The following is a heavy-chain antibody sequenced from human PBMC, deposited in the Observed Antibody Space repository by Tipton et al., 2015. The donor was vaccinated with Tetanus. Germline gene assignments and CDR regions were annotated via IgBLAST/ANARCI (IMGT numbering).Heavy chain of an antibody. CDR2: IKSDGSST. V-gene: IGHV3-74*01. D-gene: IGHD4-23*01. CDR3: ARDYGGTTYYYYYGMDV. CDR1: GFTFSSYS. Sequence: GSLRLSCAASGFTFSSYSMNWVRQAPGEGLVWVSRIKSDGSSTSYADSVKGRFTISRDNAKNTLYLQMNSLRAEDTAVYYCARDYGGTTYYYYYGMDVWGQGTTVTVSS. J-gene: IGHJ6*02.